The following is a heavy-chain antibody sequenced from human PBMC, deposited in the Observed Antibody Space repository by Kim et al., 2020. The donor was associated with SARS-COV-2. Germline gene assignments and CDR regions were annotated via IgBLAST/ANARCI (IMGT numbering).Heavy chain of an antibody. Sequence: SETLSLTCAVYGGSFSGYYWSWIRQPPGKGLEWIGEINHSGSTNYNPSLKSRVTISVDTSKNQFSLKLSSVTAADTAVYYCARDLRREPNTEHYYYYGMDVWGQGTTVTVSS. D-gene: IGHD1-26*01. CDR3: ARDLRREPNTEHYYYYGMDV. V-gene: IGHV4-34*01. CDR2: INHSGST. J-gene: IGHJ6*02. CDR1: GGSFSGYY.